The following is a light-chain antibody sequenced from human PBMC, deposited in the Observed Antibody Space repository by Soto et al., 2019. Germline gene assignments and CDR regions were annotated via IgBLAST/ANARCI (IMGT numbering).Light chain of an antibody. CDR1: QSIGNY. J-gene: IGKJ5*01. V-gene: IGKV1-39*01. CDR2: SAS. Sequence: DLQMTQSPSSLSASIGDRVTLTCRSSQSIGNYLNWYQQKPGKAPSLLIHSASTLQNGVPSRFSGSGSGIEFTFTISGLQPDDVATYYCQASYTTPLTFGQGTRLE. CDR3: QASYTTPLT.